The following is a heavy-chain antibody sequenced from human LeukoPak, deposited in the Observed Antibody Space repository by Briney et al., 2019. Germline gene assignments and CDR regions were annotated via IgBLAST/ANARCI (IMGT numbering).Heavy chain of an antibody. V-gene: IGHV4-34*01. CDR1: DGPSSGYF. CDR3: ARGLRAGPVVTLHY. J-gene: IGHJ4*02. D-gene: IGHD2-21*02. CDR2: IIHTGIT. Sequence: SETLSLTCTVSDGPSSGYFWTWIRQSPGMGLEWIGEIIHTGITNYMPSLESRVTMSVDTSKNQFTLKLRSLTAADTAVYFCARGLRAGPVVTLHYWGQGTLVIVSS.